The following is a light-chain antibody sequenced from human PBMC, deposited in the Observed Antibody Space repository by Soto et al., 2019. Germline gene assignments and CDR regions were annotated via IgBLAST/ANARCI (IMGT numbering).Light chain of an antibody. Sequence: DIVMTQSPLTLPVTPGEPASISCRSSQSLLYNNTYNYLDWYLQKPGQSPQLLVYFGSYRASGVPDRFSGSGSGTDFTLKITRVAAEDVGIYYCMQALQGLTFGQGTRLETK. J-gene: IGKJ5*01. CDR3: MQALQGLT. CDR1: QSLLYNNTYNY. V-gene: IGKV2-28*01. CDR2: FGS.